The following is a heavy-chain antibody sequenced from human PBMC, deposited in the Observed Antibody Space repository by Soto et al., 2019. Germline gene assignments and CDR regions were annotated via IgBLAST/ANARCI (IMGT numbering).Heavy chain of an antibody. CDR2: ISTRSDI. V-gene: IGHV3-21*01. CDR3: AREETAWPLAYGLDV. Sequence: GGSLRLSCAASGFTFSGYSMNWVRQAPGKGLEWIASISTRSDIYYADSVKGRFTISRDNAKNSVSLQMNSLRAEDTAVYYCAREETAWPLAYGLDVWGQGTTVTVSS. J-gene: IGHJ6*02. CDR1: GFTFSGYS. D-gene: IGHD2-21*02.